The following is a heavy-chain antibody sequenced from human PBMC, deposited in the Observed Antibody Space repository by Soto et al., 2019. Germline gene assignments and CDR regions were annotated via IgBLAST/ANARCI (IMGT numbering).Heavy chain of an antibody. CDR2: IWYDGSNK. Sequence: GGSLRLSCAASGFTFSSYGMHWVRQAPGKGLEWVAVIWYDGSNKYYADSVKGRFTISRDNSKNTLYLQMNSLRAEDTAVYYCARDLLPPDYGGAGFDPWGQGTLVTVSS. V-gene: IGHV3-33*01. CDR1: GFTFSSYG. CDR3: ARDLLPPDYGGAGFDP. D-gene: IGHD4-17*01. J-gene: IGHJ5*02.